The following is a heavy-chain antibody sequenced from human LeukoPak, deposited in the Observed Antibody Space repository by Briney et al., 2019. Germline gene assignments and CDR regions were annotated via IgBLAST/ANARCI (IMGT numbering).Heavy chain of an antibody. Sequence: ASVKVSCKASGGTFSSYAISWVRQAPGQGLEWMGIINPSGGSTSYAQKFQGRVTMTRDTSTSTVYMELSSLRSEDTAVYYCARVSQLVGTPFDYWGQGTLVTVSS. CDR1: GGTFSSYA. CDR2: INPSGGST. CDR3: ARVSQLVGTPFDY. J-gene: IGHJ4*02. D-gene: IGHD6-6*01. V-gene: IGHV1-46*01.